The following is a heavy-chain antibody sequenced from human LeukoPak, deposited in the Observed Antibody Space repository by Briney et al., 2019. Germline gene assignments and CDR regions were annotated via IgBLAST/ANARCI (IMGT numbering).Heavy chain of an antibody. CDR1: GASISGYC. J-gene: IGHJ6*03. CDR3: ARGLRDEDRHYNYYYMDV. V-gene: IGHV4-4*09. D-gene: IGHD2-21*01. CDR2: FYTSGSA. Sequence: SETLSLTCTASGASISGYCWSWIRQPPGKELEWIGYFYTSGSAHYNPSLRSRVTMSVDTSKNQFSLKLSSVTAADTAVYYCARGLRDEDRHYNYYYMDVWGKGTTVTVSS.